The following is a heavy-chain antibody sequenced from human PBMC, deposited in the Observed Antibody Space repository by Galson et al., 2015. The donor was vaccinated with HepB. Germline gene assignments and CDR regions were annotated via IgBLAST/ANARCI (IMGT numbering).Heavy chain of an antibody. J-gene: IGHJ4*02. D-gene: IGHD3-10*01. CDR3: ARDKSPLPITMVRGVIPFAGRVIDY. CDR2: INPSGGST. CDR1: GYTFTSYY. Sequence: SVKVSCKASGYTFTSYYMHWVRQAPGQGLEWMGIINPSGGSTSYAQKFQGRVTMTRDTSTSTVYMELSSLRSEDTAVYYCARDKSPLPITMVRGVIPFAGRVIDYWGQGTLVTVSS. V-gene: IGHV1-46*01.